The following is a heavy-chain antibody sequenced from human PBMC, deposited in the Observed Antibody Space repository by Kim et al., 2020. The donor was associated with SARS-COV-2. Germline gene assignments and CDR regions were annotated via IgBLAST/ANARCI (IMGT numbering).Heavy chain of an antibody. CDR1: GGTFSSYA. V-gene: IGHV1-69*13. Sequence: SVKVSCKASGGTFSSYAISWVRQAPGQGLEWMGGIIPIFGTANYAQKFQGRVTITADESTSTAYMELSSLRSEDTAVYYCAREEELEGWFDPWGQGTLVTVSS. J-gene: IGHJ5*02. CDR3: AREEELEGWFDP. CDR2: IIPIFGTA. D-gene: IGHD1-26*01.